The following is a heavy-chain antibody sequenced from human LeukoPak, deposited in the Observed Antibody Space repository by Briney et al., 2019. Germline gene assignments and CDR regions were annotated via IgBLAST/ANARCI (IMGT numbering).Heavy chain of an antibody. CDR3: ARGAPGYDSSGYIGDY. V-gene: IGHV4-59*01. Sequence: SETLSLTCTVSGGSISSYYWSWIRQPPGKGLEWIGYICYSGSTNYNPSLKSRVTISVDTSKNQFSLKLSSVTAADTAVYYCARGAPGYDSSGYIGDYWGQGTLVTVSS. J-gene: IGHJ4*02. CDR2: ICYSGST. CDR1: GGSISSYY. D-gene: IGHD3-22*01.